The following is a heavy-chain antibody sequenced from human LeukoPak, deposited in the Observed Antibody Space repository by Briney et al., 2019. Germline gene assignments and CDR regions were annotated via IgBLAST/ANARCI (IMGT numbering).Heavy chain of an antibody. CDR1: GFTFSSYA. D-gene: IGHD1-1*01. CDR3: AKDSTSDSYFDY. Sequence: QAGGSLRLSCAASGFTFSSYAMSWVRQAPGKGLEWVSAISGSGGSTYYADSVKGRFTISRDNSKNTLYLQMNSLRAEDTAVYYCAKDSTSDSYFDYWGQGTLVTVSS. J-gene: IGHJ4*02. V-gene: IGHV3-23*01. CDR2: ISGSGGST.